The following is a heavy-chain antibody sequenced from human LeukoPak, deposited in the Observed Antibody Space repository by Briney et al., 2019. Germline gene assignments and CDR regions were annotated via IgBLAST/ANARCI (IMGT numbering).Heavy chain of an antibody. D-gene: IGHD2-15*01. V-gene: IGHV6-1*01. J-gene: IGHJ4*02. Sequence: QTLSPTCAISGDSLSGSSAVWDWIRQSPSRGLEWLGRTYYRSKWYYDYAVSVKSRITINPDTSKNHFSLQLNSVTPEDTAVYYCAGGPPYSNWGQGTLVTVSS. CDR3: AGGPPYSN. CDR2: TYYRSKWYY. CDR1: GDSLSGSSAV.